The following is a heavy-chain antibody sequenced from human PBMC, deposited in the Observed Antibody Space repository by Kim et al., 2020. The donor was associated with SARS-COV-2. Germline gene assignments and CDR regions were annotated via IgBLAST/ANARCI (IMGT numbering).Heavy chain of an antibody. J-gene: IGHJ4*02. CDR3: ASYSSSGYRYFDY. CDR1: GFTFSSYA. CDR2: ISYDGSNK. D-gene: IGHD6-13*01. V-gene: IGHV3-30*04. Sequence: GGSLRLSCAASGFTFSSYAMHWVRQAPGKGLEWVAVISYDGSNKYYADSVKGRFTISRDNSKNTLYLQMNSLRAEDTAVYYCASYSSSGYRYFDYWGQGT.